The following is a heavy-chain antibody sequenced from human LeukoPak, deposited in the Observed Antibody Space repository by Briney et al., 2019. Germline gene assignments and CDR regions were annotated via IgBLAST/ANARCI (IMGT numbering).Heavy chain of an antibody. J-gene: IGHJ4*02. CDR1: GYTFTSHY. V-gene: IGHV1-2*02. CDR2: VNPHSGGR. CDR3: AKLRDRLSNFNPAA. Sequence: ASVKVSCKASGYTFTSHYMQWVRQARGQGLEWMGWVNPHSGGRNLGQKFQGRVTMTRDTSSTTAYLELSGLTSDATAMYYCAKLRDRLSNFNPAAWGQGTLVTVSS. D-gene: IGHD1-1*01.